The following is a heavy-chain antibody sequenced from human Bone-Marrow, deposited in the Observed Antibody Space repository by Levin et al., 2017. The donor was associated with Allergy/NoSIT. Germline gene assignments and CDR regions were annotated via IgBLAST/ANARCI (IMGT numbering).Heavy chain of an antibody. CDR3: ASGRGPTGYYGLDV. D-gene: IGHD1-1*01. Sequence: SVKVSCKTSGGTFSNFAISWVRQAPGQGLQWMGGIIPIFGKTNYAQKFQGRVTITADESTSTAYMELSGLRSEGTAVYYCASGRGPTGYYGLDVWGQGITVTVSS. V-gene: IGHV1-69*13. J-gene: IGHJ6*02. CDR2: IIPIFGKT. CDR1: GGTFSNFA.